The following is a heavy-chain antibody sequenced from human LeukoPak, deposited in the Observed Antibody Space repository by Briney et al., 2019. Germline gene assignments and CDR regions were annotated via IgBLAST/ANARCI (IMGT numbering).Heavy chain of an antibody. CDR2: INPNSGGT. CDR1: GYTFTGYY. D-gene: IGHD5-12*01. CDR3: ARDFDSGYPKGGY. Sequence: ASVKVSCKASGYTFTGYYMHWVRQAPGQGLEWMGWINPNSGGTNYAQKFQGRVTMTRDTSISTAYMELSRLKSDDTAVYYCARDFDSGYPKGGYWGQGTLVTVSS. J-gene: IGHJ4*02. V-gene: IGHV1-2*02.